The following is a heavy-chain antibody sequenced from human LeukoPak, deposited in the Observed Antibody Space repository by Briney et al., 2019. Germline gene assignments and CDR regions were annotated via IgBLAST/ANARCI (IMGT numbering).Heavy chain of an antibody. CDR2: ISAYNGNT. J-gene: IGHJ6*04. Sequence: SVKVSCKASGYTFTSYGISWVRQAPGQGLEWMGWISAYNGNTNYAQKLQGRVTMTTDTSTSTAYMELRSLRSDDAAVYYCARRRGYGVLWFGELPNYYYYGMDVWGKGTTVTVSS. V-gene: IGHV1-18*04. CDR3: ARRRGYGVLWFGELPNYYYYGMDV. CDR1: GYTFTSYG. D-gene: IGHD3-10*01.